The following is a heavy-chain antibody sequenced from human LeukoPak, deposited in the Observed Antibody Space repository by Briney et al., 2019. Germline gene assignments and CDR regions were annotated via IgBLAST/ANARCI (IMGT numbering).Heavy chain of an antibody. CDR3: AREQSSVYGMDV. J-gene: IGHJ6*02. V-gene: IGHV1-3*01. CDR2: INAGNGNT. Sequence: GASVKVSCKASGYTFTSYAMHWVRQAPGQRLEWMGWINAGNGNTKYSQKFQGRVTMTRDTSTSTVYMELSSLRSEDTAVYYCAREQSSVYGMDVWGQGTTVTVSS. D-gene: IGHD1-26*01. CDR1: GYTFTSYA.